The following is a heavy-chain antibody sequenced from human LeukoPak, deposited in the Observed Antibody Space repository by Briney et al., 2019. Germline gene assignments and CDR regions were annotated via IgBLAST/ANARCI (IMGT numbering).Heavy chain of an antibody. Sequence: PETLSLTCTVSGGSISSSSYYWGWIRQLPGKGLEWIGSIYYSGSTHYNPSLKSRVTISLDTSKNQFSLKLSSVTAADTAVYYCARGRTFIGDYWGQGTLVTVSS. J-gene: IGHJ4*02. D-gene: IGHD3-3*01. V-gene: IGHV4-39*07. CDR2: IYYSGST. CDR1: GGSISSSSYY. CDR3: ARGRTFIGDY.